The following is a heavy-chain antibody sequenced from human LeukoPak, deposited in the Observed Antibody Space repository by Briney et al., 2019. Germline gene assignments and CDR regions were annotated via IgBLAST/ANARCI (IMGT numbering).Heavy chain of an antibody. CDR1: GFTFSTYG. V-gene: IGHV3-23*01. D-gene: IGHD3-10*01. Sequence: PGGSLRLSCAASGFTFSTYGMSWVRQAPGKGLEWVSSISVGGGSTYYADSVKGRFTISRDNSKNTLYLQMNSLRAEDMAVYYCAKLSNYYGSGSSHNWFDPWGHGTLVTVSS. CDR2: ISVGGGST. J-gene: IGHJ5*02. CDR3: AKLSNYYGSGSSHNWFDP.